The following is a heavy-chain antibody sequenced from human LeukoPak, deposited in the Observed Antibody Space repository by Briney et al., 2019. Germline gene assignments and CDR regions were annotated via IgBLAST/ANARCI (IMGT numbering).Heavy chain of an antibody. J-gene: IGHJ4*02. CDR3: ARVRGGFEKEIDY. CDR1: GYTFTGYY. CDR2: INPNSDGT. V-gene: IGHV1-2*02. Sequence: ASVKVSCKASGYTFTGYYMHWVRQAPGQGLEWMGWINPNSDGTNYARKFQGRVTMTRDTSISTAYMELSRLRSDDTAVYYCARVRGGFEKEIDYWGQGTLVTVSS. D-gene: IGHD3-10*01.